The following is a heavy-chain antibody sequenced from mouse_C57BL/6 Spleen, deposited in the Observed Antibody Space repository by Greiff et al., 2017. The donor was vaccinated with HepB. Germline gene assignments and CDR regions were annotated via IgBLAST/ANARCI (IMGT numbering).Heavy chain of an antibody. CDR2: IYPRDGST. CDR1: GYTFTSYD. CDR3: ARAGTPEGYWYFDV. J-gene: IGHJ1*03. D-gene: IGHD2-14*01. Sequence: QVQLKESGPELVKPGASVKLSCKASGYTFTSYDINWVKQRPGQGLEWIGWIYPRDGSTKYNEKFKGKATLTVDTSSSTAYMELHSLTSEDSAVYFCARAGTPEGYWYFDVWGTGTTVTVSS. V-gene: IGHV1-85*01.